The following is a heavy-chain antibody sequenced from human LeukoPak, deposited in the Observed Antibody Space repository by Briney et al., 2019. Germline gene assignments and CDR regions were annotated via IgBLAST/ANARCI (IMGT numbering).Heavy chain of an antibody. V-gene: IGHV1-2*02. Sequence: GASVKVSCKASGYTFTACYMHWVRQAPGQGLEWMGWINPTSGGTNYAQKFQGRVTMTRDTSISTAYMELSRLRSDDTAVYYCAKAAAGSQHSYYYYYYLDVWGTGTTVTISS. CDR1: GYTFTACY. CDR2: INPTSGGT. CDR3: AKAAAGSQHSYYYYYYLDV. D-gene: IGHD6-13*01. J-gene: IGHJ6*03.